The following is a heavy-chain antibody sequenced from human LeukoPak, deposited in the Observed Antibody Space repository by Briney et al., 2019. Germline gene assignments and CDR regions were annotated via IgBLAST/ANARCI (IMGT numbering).Heavy chain of an antibody. Sequence: SETLSLTCTVSGYSISSGYYWGWIRQPPGKGLEWIGSIYHSGSTYYNPSLKSRVTISVDTSKNQFSLKLSSVTAADTAVYYCARLLVGATWVDYWGQGTLVTVSS. CDR2: IYHSGST. D-gene: IGHD1-26*01. V-gene: IGHV4-38-2*02. J-gene: IGHJ4*02. CDR1: GYSISSGYY. CDR3: ARLLVGATWVDY.